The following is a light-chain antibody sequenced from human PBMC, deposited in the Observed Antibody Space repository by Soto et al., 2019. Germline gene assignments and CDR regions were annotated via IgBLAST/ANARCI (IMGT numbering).Light chain of an antibody. CDR2: GAS. Sequence: EIVMTQSPATLSVSPGERATLSCRSSQSVSSNLAWYQQKPGQAPRLLLYGASTRATGIPARFSGSGSGTEFTLAISSLQSEDFAVYYCQQYKNWPRTFGQGTKVDIK. CDR3: QQYKNWPRT. CDR1: QSVSSN. V-gene: IGKV3-15*01. J-gene: IGKJ1*01.